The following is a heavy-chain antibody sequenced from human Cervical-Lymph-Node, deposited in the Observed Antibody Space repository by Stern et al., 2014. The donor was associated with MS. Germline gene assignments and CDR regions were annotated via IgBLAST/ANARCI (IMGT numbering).Heavy chain of an antibody. CDR2: ISSDSEII. Sequence: EVQLVESGGTLVQPGGSLRLSCAASGFPLEMYSMDWIRQAPGKGPEWLSFISSDSEIIYSAASVRGRFTISRDNAKNSLSLYMNRLRAEDTAVYYCSRGFLENSFDVWGQGTMVTVSS. CDR1: GFPLEMYS. CDR3: SRGFLENSFDV. D-gene: IGHD2/OR15-2a*01. J-gene: IGHJ3*01. V-gene: IGHV3-48*01.